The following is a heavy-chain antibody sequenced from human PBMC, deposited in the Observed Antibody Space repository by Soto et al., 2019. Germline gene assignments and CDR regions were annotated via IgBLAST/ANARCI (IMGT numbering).Heavy chain of an antibody. Sequence: GGSLRLSCAASGFTFSSYAMSWVRQAPGKGLEWVSAISGSGGSTYYADSVKGRFTISRDNSKNTLYLQMNSLRAEDTAVYYCAKAIRADFHYYYYGMDVWGQGTTVTVSS. CDR3: AKAIRADFHYYYYGMDV. J-gene: IGHJ6*02. CDR2: ISGSGGST. D-gene: IGHD2-2*02. CDR1: GFTFSSYA. V-gene: IGHV3-23*01.